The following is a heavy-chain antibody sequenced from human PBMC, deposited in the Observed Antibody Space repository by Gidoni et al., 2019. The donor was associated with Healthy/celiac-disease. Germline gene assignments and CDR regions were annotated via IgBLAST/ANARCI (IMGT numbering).Heavy chain of an antibody. J-gene: IGHJ4*02. D-gene: IGHD3-22*01. CDR2: ISWNSGSI. CDR1: GFTFDDYA. CDR3: AKDIVGRSGYYYFDY. V-gene: IGHV3-9*01. Sequence: EVQLVESGGGLVQHGRSLRLSCAASGFTFDDYAMHWVRQAPGKGLEWVSGISWNSGSIGYADSVKGRFTISRDNAKNSLYLQMNSLRAEDTALYYCAKDIVGRSGYYYFDYWGQGTLVTVSS.